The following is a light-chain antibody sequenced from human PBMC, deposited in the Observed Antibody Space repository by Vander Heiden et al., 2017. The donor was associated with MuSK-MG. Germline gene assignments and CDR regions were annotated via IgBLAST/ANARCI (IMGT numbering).Light chain of an antibody. J-gene: IGLJ2*01. CDR3: GTWDSSLRRV. V-gene: IGLV1-51*01. CDR2: DNN. Sequence: QSVLSPPLSVSAAPGQKVTISCSGSSSNIGNNYVSWYQQLPGTAPKLLIYDNNKRPSGIPDRFSGSKSGTSATLGITGLQTGDEADYYCGTWDSSLRRVFGGGTKLTVL. CDR1: SSNIGNNY.